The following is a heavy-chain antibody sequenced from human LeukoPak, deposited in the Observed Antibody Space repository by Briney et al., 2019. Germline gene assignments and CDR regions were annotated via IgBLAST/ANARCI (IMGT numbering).Heavy chain of an antibody. CDR2: INPNSGGT. CDR1: GYTFTGYY. V-gene: IGHV1-2*02. J-gene: IGHJ3*02. CDR3: ARGAYVSGWYRTSGRLHDAFDI. Sequence: ASVKVSCKASGYTFTGYYMHWVRQAPGQGLEWMGWINPNSGGTNYAQKFQGRVTMTRDTSISTAYMELSRLRSDDTAVYYCARGAYVSGWYRTSGRLHDAFDIWGQGTMVTVSS. D-gene: IGHD6-19*01.